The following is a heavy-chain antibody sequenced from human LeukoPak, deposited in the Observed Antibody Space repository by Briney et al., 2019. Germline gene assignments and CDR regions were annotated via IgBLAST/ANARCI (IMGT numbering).Heavy chain of an antibody. Sequence: GGSLRLSCTASGFTFGDDAMSWVRQAPGKGLEWVGFIRSKAYGGTTEYAASVKGRFTISRDDSKSIAYLQMNSLKTEDTAVYYCTSSPQDSGSYLKGAFDVWGQGTMVTVSS. CDR2: IRSKAYGGTT. CDR1: GFTFGDDA. J-gene: IGHJ3*01. D-gene: IGHD3-22*01. V-gene: IGHV3-49*04. CDR3: TSSPQDSGSYLKGAFDV.